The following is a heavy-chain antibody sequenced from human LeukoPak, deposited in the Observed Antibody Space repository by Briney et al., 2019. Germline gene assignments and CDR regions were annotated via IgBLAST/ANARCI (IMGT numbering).Heavy chain of an antibody. J-gene: IGHJ3*02. CDR3: ASLKNYYDSSGYLVTDAFDI. V-gene: IGHV1-18*01. CDR1: GYTFTSYS. CDR2: INTYNGNT. D-gene: IGHD3-22*01. Sequence: ASVKVSCKASGYTFTSYSISWVRQAPGQGLEWMGWINTYNGNTNYAQKLQGRVTMTTDTSTSTAYMELRSLKSDDTAVYYCASLKNYYDSSGYLVTDAFDIWGQGTMVTVSS.